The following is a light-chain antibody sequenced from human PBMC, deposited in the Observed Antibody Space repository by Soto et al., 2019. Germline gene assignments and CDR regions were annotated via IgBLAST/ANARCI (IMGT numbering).Light chain of an antibody. J-gene: IGLJ2*01. CDR1: SSDVGSYNL. CDR2: EGS. CDR3: CSYAVSSTTVV. V-gene: IGLV2-23*01. Sequence: QSALTQPASVSGSPGQSITISCTGTSSDVGSYNLVSWYQQHPGKAPKLMIYEGSKRPSGVSNRFSGSKSGNKASLTISGGQAEDEADYYCCSYAVSSTTVVFGGGTKLTVL.